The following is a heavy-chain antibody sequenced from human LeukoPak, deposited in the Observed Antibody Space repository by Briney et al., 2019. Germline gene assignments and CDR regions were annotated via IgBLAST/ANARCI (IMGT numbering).Heavy chain of an antibody. Sequence: GGSLRLSCAAPGFTFSTYNMHWVRQAPGKGLEWVALMLSDESNKYHADSVKGRFTISRDNSKNALFLQMNSLRDEDTAVYYCAKDSGYSYGHGLDYWGQGTLVTVSS. J-gene: IGHJ4*02. CDR3: AKDSGYSYGHGLDY. D-gene: IGHD5-18*01. V-gene: IGHV3-30*02. CDR2: MLSDESNK. CDR1: GFTFSTYN.